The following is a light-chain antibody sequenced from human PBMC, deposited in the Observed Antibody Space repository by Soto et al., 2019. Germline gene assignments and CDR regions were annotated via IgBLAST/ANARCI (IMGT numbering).Light chain of an antibody. CDR1: QSVSSN. J-gene: IGKJ4*01. Sequence: EKVMTQSPATLSVSPGERATLSCRASQSVSSNLAWYQQKPGQAPRLLIYAASNRATGIPARFSGSGSGTDFTLTISSLEPEDFAVYYCQQRSNWPPLTFGGGTKVDIK. V-gene: IGKV3-11*01. CDR3: QQRSNWPPLT. CDR2: AAS.